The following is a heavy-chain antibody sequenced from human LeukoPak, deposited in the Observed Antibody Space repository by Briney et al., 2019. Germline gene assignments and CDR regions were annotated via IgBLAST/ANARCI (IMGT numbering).Heavy chain of an antibody. D-gene: IGHD1-26*01. Sequence: SETLSLTCAVYGGSFSAYSWTWIRQSPGKGLEWIGEINHGGSTDYNPSLRSRVTISLDTSKNQFSLKLSSVTAADTALYFCARDIDDVGALFDFWGQGTLVTVSS. V-gene: IGHV4-34*01. J-gene: IGHJ4*02. CDR2: INHGGST. CDR1: GGSFSAYS. CDR3: ARDIDDVGALFDF.